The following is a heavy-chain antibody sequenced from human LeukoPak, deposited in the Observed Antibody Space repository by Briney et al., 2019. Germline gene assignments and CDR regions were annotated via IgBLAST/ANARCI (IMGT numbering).Heavy chain of an antibody. V-gene: IGHV4-61*02. D-gene: IGHD2-21*02. CDR1: GGSISSGGYY. CDR3: ARDVGGGDCYRGGCFDY. CDR2: VYSSGST. Sequence: SETLSLTCTVSGGSISSGGYYWSWIRQPAGKGLEWIRRVYSSGSTDYNPSLQSRVTISVDTSKNQFSLKLRSVTDADTAVYYCARDVGGGDCYRGGCFDYWGQGTLVTVSS. J-gene: IGHJ4*02.